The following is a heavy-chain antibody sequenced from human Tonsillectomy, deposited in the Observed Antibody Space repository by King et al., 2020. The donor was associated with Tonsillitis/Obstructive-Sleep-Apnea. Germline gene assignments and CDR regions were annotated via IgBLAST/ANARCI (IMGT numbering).Heavy chain of an antibody. J-gene: IGHJ6*03. V-gene: IGHV3-43*02. CDR3: APRLCIVLEENFFFMDV. CDR1: GFTFDDYA. Sequence: VQLVESGGGVAQPGGSLRLSCAASGFTFDDYAMHWVRQAPGKGLEWVSLISGDGTTTSYADSVKGRFTISRDNSKNSLYLQMHSLRTEDTAFYYCAPRLCIVLEENFFFMDVWGKGATVTVSS. CDR2: ISGDGTTT. D-gene: IGHD1-26*01.